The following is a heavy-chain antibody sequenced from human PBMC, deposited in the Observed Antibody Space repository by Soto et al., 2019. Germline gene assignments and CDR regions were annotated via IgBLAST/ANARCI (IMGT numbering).Heavy chain of an antibody. D-gene: IGHD2-15*01. J-gene: IGHJ4*02. V-gene: IGHV3-21*01. CDR1: GITFRSYS. CDR2: ITSDSSDI. Sequence: GGSLRLSCAGSGITFRSYSMSWVRQAPGKGLEWVASITSDSSDIYYEDSVKGRFTISRDNGENSLYLQMTSLGAEDTGVYYCATTYCSGGYCFSSEYWGQGVLVTSPQ. CDR3: ATTYCSGGYCFSSEY.